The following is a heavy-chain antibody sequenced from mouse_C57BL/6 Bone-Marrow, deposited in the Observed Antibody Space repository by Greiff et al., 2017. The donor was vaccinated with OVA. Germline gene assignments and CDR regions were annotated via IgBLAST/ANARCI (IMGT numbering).Heavy chain of an antibody. CDR1: GFSLTSYG. CDR3: AKFDYDEGGFYYAMDY. D-gene: IGHD2-4*01. V-gene: IGHV2-5*01. Sequence: VQLQQSGPGLVQPSQSLSITCTVSGFSLTSYGVHWVRQSPGKGLEWLGVIWRGGSTDYNAAFMSRLSITKDNSKSQVFSKMNRLQADDTAIYYCAKFDYDEGGFYYAMDYWGQGTSVTVSA. CDR2: IWRGGST. J-gene: IGHJ4*01.